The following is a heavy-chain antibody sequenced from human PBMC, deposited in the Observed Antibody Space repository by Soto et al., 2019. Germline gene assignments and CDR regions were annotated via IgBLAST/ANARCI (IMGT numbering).Heavy chain of an antibody. CDR1: GGSISSGGYS. V-gene: IGHV4-30-2*01. D-gene: IGHD3-9*01. CDR2: IYHSGST. CDR3: ARVPASYDILTGPDY. Sequence: PSETLSLTCAVSGGSISSGGYSWSWIRQPPGKGLEWIGYIYHSGSTNYNPSLKSRVTISVDTSKNQFSLKLSSVTAADTAVYYCARVPASYDILTGPDYWGQGTLVTVSS. J-gene: IGHJ4*02.